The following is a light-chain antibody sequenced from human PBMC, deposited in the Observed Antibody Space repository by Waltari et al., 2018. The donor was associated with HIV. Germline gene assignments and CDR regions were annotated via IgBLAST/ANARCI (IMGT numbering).Light chain of an antibody. CDR1: SSNIEDNY. V-gene: IGLV1-47*01. CDR3: AAWDDRLSSWV. CDR2: RNN. Sequence: QSVLTQPPSTSGTPGPSVTISCSGSSSNIEDNYVFWYQKLPGAAPKLLLFRNNQRPSDVPDRFSGSKSGTSASLAISGLQSEDEAEYFCAAWDDRLSSWVFGGGTRLTVL. J-gene: IGLJ3*02.